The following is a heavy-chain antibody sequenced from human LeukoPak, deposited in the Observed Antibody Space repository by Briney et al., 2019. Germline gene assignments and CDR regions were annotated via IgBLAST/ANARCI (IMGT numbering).Heavy chain of an antibody. V-gene: IGHV1-3*01. CDR3: ARWAPIAAAGGDY. Sequence: ASVKVSCKASGYTFTSYAMHWVRQAPGQRLEWMGWINAGNGNTKYSQKFQGRVTITRDTSASTAYMELSSLRSEDTAVYYCARWAPIAAAGGDYWGQGTLVTVSS. D-gene: IGHD6-13*01. CDR2: INAGNGNT. CDR1: GYTFTSYA. J-gene: IGHJ4*02.